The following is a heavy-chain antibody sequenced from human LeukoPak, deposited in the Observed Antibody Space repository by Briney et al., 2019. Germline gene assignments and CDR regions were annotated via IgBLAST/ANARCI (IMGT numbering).Heavy chain of an antibody. CDR1: GGSIGTYY. D-gene: IGHD5-12*01. CDR3: ARAGNRGYGDNAFDI. CDR2: IYYTGST. Sequence: SETLSLTCSVSGGSIGTYYWTWIRQPPGKRLEWIGLIYYTGSTTYNPSLKSRVTMSLDTSKTQYTLNLSSVTAADTAVYYCARAGNRGYGDNAFDIWGQGTTVTVSS. V-gene: IGHV4-59*01. J-gene: IGHJ3*02.